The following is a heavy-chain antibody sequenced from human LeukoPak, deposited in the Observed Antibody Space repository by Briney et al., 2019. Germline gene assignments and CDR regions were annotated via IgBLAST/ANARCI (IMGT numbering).Heavy chain of an antibody. CDR1: GFTSGSYS. CDR3: ARGRVGSNYSHLDS. CDR2: VKHDGREK. J-gene: IGHJ4*02. V-gene: IGHV3-7*01. Sequence: PGGSLRLSCVASGFTSGSYSMSWVRQAPGKGLEWVASVKHDGREKHYLDSVKGRFAISRDNTKNSLYLQINSLRAEDAAVYYCARGRVGSNYSHLDSWGQGTLVTVSS. D-gene: IGHD5-24*01.